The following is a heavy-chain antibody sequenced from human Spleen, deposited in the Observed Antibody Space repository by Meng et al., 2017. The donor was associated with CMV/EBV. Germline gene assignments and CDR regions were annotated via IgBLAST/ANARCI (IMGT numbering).Heavy chain of an antibody. CDR1: FSSYA. D-gene: IGHD3-22*01. CDR3: ARGFPTSSSLVSFRWLDP. Sequence: FSSYAIGWVRQATGQGLEWMGGIIPDLGIAKYAQNFQGRIAIIADKSTSTTHMELSSLRSDDTAVYYCARGFPTSSSLVSFRWLDPWGPGTLVTVSS. J-gene: IGHJ5*02. V-gene: IGHV1-69*10. CDR2: IIPDLGIA.